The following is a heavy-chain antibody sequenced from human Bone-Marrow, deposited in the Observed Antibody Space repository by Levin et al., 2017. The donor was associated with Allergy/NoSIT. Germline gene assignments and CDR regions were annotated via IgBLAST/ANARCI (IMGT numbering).Heavy chain of an antibody. J-gene: IGHJ4*02. D-gene: IGHD3-10*01. CDR2: IRGDASDA. Sequence: TGGSLRLSCAASGFTFSIYWMHWVRQAPGKGLVWVSFIRGDASDANYADSVKGRFTISRDNAKNTLSLQMNSLRGEDTAVYYCVRGGTMASFDYWGQGTPVTVSS. CDR3: VRGGTMASFDY. CDR1: GFTFSIYW. V-gene: IGHV3-74*01.